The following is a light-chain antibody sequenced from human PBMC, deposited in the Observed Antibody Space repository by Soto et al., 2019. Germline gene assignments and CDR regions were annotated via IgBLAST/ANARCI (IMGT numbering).Light chain of an antibody. J-gene: IGKJ2*01. CDR3: QQSYSTLYT. CDR1: QSISSY. CDR2: GAS. Sequence: DIQMTQSPSSLSASVGDRVTITFRSSQSISSYLNWYQQKPGKAPKVLIYGASSLQSGVPSRFSGSGSGTDFTLTISSLQPEDFATYYCQQSYSTLYTFGQGTKVDI. V-gene: IGKV1-39*01.